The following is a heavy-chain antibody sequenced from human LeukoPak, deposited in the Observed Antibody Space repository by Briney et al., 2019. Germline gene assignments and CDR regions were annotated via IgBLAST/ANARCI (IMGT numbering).Heavy chain of an antibody. D-gene: IGHD5-12*01. CDR2: INHSGST. CDR3: ARGPRGYNYGMDV. CDR1: VGSFSGYY. V-gene: IGHV4-34*01. J-gene: IGHJ6*02. Sequence: PSETLSLTCAVYVGSFSGYYWSWIRQPPGKGLEWMGEINHSGSTNYNPSLKSRVTISVDTSKNQFSLKLSSVTAADTAVYYCARGPRGYNYGMDVWGQGTTVTVSS.